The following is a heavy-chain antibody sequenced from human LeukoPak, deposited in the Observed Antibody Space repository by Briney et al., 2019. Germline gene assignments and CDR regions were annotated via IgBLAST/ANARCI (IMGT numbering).Heavy chain of an antibody. CDR2: INLEGSQK. V-gene: IGHV3-7*01. Sequence: GGSLRLSCAASGFTFSNYWMNWVRQAPGKGLEWVATINLEGSQKYYVDSVKGRFTISRDTAKSSLYLQMNSLRAEDTAVYYCAKDRSIEAIWGQGTMVTVSS. CDR1: GFTFSNYW. D-gene: IGHD5-24*01. CDR3: AKDRSIEAI. J-gene: IGHJ3*02.